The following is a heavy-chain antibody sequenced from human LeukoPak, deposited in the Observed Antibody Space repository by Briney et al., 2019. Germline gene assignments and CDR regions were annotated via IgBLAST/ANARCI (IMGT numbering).Heavy chain of an antibody. CDR1: GFTFSSYG. J-gene: IGHJ4*02. CDR3: ARTGYSSGWYY. Sequence: GGSLRLSCAASGFTFSSYGMSWVRQAPGKGLEWVSTIKSSGGSTYYADSVKGRFTISRDNSKNTLYLQMNSLRAEDTAVYYCARTGYSSGWYYWGQGTLVTVSS. D-gene: IGHD6-19*01. CDR2: IKSSGGST. V-gene: IGHV3-23*01.